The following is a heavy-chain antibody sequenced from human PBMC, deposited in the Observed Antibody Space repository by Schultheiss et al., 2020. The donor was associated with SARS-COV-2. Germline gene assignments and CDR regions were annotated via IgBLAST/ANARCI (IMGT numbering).Heavy chain of an antibody. J-gene: IGHJ4*02. CDR3: ARRKHIVASAYYFDY. Sequence: SETLSLTCTVSGGSISSYYWSWIRQPAGKGLEWIGEINHSGSTNYNPSLKSRVTISVDKSKNQFSLKLSSVTAADTAVYYCARRKHIVASAYYFDYWGQGTLVTVSS. D-gene: IGHD2-21*01. CDR1: GGSISSYY. CDR2: INHSGST. V-gene: IGHV4-34*01.